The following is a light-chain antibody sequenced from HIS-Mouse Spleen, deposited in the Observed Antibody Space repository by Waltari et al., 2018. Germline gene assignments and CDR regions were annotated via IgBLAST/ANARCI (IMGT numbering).Light chain of an antibody. Sequence: DIQMTQSPSSLSASVGDRVTITCHASQDISNYLNWYQQKPGKAPKLLIYDASNLETGVPSRFSGIGSGTDFTFTISSLQPEDIATYYCQQYDNPMYTFGQGTKLEIK. J-gene: IGKJ2*01. V-gene: IGKV1-33*01. CDR3: QQYDNPMYT. CDR1: QDISNY. CDR2: DAS.